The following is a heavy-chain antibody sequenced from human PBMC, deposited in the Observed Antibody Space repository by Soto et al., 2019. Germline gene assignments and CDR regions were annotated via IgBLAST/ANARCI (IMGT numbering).Heavy chain of an antibody. V-gene: IGHV5-51*01. J-gene: IGHJ3*02. D-gene: IGHD6-19*01. CDR1: GYSFTSYW. Sequence: PGDSLKISCKGSGYSFTSYWIGWVRQMPGKGLEWMGIIYPGDSDTRYSPSFQGQVTISADKSISTAYLQWSSLKASDTAMYYWAKHAGRAGAGRHHVFNIWGQGKMVTFSS. CDR2: IYPGDSDT. CDR3: AKHAGRAGAGRHHVFNI.